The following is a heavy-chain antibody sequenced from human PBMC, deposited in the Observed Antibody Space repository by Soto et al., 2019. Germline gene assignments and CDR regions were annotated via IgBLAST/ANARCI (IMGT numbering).Heavy chain of an antibody. CDR2: VRSKAKTYAT. Sequence: LRLSCAVSGFTFSDSAMHWVRQASGEGLEWVGRVRSKAKTYATAYAASVKGRFTISRDDSKNTAYLQMNSLKTEDTAVYYCTPEGAGFGYWGQGTLVTVSS. J-gene: IGHJ4*02. D-gene: IGHD1-26*01. CDR1: GFTFSDSA. CDR3: TPEGAGFGY. V-gene: IGHV3-73*01.